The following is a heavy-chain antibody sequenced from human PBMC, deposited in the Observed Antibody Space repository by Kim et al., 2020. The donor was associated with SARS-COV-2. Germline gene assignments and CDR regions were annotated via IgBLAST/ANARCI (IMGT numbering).Heavy chain of an antibody. V-gene: IGHV4-31*03. Sequence: SETLSLTCTVSGGSISSGGYYWSWIRQHPGKGLEWIGYIYYSGSTYYNPSLKSRVTISVDTSKNQFSLKLSSVTAADTAVYYCARGLVDTAMVYYYYYMDVWGKGTTVTVSS. CDR1: GGSISSGGYY. D-gene: IGHD5-18*01. J-gene: IGHJ6*03. CDR3: ARGLVDTAMVYYYYYMDV. CDR2: IYYSGST.